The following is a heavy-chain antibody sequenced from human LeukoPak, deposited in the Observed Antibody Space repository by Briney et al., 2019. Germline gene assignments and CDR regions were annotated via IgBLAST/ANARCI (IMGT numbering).Heavy chain of an antibody. Sequence: GASVKVSCKASGYTFTSYGISWVQQAPGQGLEWMGWISAYNGNTNYAQKLQGRVTMTTDTSTSTAYMELRSLRSDDTAVYYCARAFPRYCSSTSCYAYYYGMDVWGKGTTVTVSS. CDR3: ARAFPRYCSSTSCYAYYYGMDV. V-gene: IGHV1-18*04. CDR2: ISAYNGNT. D-gene: IGHD2-2*01. J-gene: IGHJ6*04. CDR1: GYTFTSYG.